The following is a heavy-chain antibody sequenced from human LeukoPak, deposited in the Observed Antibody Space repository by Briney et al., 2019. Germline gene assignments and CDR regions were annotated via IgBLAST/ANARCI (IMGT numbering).Heavy chain of an antibody. D-gene: IGHD6-13*01. CDR1: GGSIISYF. CDR3: ARGGSAAKYYFDS. Sequence: SETLSLTCTVSGGSIISYFWSWIRQPPGKGLEFIGYIFYSGTTNFNPSLKSRVTLSVDTSKNQFSLRLNSVTAADTAVYYCARGGSAAKYYFDSWGQGTLVTVSS. V-gene: IGHV4-59*01. J-gene: IGHJ4*02. CDR2: IFYSGTT.